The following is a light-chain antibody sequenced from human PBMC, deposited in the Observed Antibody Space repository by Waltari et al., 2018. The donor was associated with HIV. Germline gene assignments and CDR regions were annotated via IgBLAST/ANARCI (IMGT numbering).Light chain of an antibody. CDR2: AAS. V-gene: IGKV1-16*02. J-gene: IGKJ5*01. CDR1: HDISNY. Sequence: DIQMTQSPSSLSASVGDRVTITCRASHDISNYLAWFQQKPGEAPKYLIYAASTLQSGVPSKFRGSGSETYFTLTINSLQSEDSATYYCQQYKGYPLTFGQGTRLEIK. CDR3: QQYKGYPLT.